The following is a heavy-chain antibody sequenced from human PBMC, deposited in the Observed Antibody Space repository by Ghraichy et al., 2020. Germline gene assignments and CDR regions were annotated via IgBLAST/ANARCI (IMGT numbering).Heavy chain of an antibody. CDR2: IDPSDSYT. CDR1: GYSFTSYW. J-gene: IGHJ6*03. CDR3: ARPAQDGYYYYYYMDV. Sequence: GESLNISCKGSGYSFTSYWISWVRQMPGKGLEWMGRIDPSDSYTNYSPSFQGHVTISADKSISTAYLQWSSLKASDTAMYYCARPAQDGYYYYYYMDVWGKGTTVTVSS. V-gene: IGHV5-10-1*01. D-gene: IGHD2-15*01.